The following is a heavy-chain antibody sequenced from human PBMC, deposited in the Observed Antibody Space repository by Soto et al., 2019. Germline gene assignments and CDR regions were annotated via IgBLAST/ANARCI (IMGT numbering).Heavy chain of an antibody. Sequence: EVQLVESGGGLVQPGRSLRLSCAASGFTFDDYAMHWVRQAPGKGLEWVSGISWNSGSIGYADSVKGRFTISRDNAKNSLYLQMNSLRAEDTALYYCAKAAHYYYYYMDVWGKGTTFTVSS. V-gene: IGHV3-9*01. J-gene: IGHJ6*03. CDR2: ISWNSGSI. CDR1: GFTFDDYA. CDR3: AKAAHYYYYYMDV.